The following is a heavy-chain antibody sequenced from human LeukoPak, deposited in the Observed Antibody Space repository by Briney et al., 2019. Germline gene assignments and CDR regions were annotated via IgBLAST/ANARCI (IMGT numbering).Heavy chain of an antibody. J-gene: IGHJ5*02. D-gene: IGHD2-15*01. CDR2: IYYSGST. Sequence: SQTLSLTCTVSGGSISSSSYYWGWIRQPPGKGLEWIGSIYYSGSTYYNPSLKSRVTISVDTSKNQFSLKPSSVTAADTAVYYCARHPRRLVVVAATPWSWGQGTLVTVSS. V-gene: IGHV4-39*01. CDR1: GGSISSSSYY. CDR3: ARHPRRLVVVAATPWS.